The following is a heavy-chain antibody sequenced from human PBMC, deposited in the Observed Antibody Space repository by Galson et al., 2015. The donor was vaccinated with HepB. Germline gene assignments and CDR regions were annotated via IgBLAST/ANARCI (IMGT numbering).Heavy chain of an antibody. CDR1: GYTLTELS. Sequence: SVKVSCKVSGYTLTELSMHWVRQAPGRGLEWMGGFDPEDGETIYAQKFQGRVTMTEDTSTDTAYMELSSLRSEDTAVYYCATGFTYCSSTSCSDYWGQGTLVTVSS. CDR2: FDPEDGET. CDR3: ATGFTYCSSTSCSDY. V-gene: IGHV1-24*01. J-gene: IGHJ4*02. D-gene: IGHD2-2*01.